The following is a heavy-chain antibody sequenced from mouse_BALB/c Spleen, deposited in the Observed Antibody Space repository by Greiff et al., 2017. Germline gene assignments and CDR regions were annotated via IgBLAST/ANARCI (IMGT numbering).Heavy chain of an antibody. CDR3: ARDPDGYQLERGAY. Sequence: VQLQESGPGLVAPSQSLSITCTVSGFSLTSYGVHWVRQPPGKGLEWLGVIWAGGSTNYNSALMSRLSISKDNSKSQVFLRMNSLQTDDTAMYYCARDPDGYQLERGAYWGQGTLVTVSA. CDR1: GFSLTSYG. CDR2: IWAGGST. J-gene: IGHJ3*01. V-gene: IGHV2-9*02. D-gene: IGHD2-3*01.